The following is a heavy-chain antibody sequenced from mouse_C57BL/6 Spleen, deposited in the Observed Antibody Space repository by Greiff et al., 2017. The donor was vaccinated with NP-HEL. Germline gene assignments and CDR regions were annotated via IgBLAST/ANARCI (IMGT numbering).Heavy chain of an antibody. CDR2: ISSGSSTI. CDR3: ARPGYYCYWYFDV. V-gene: IGHV5-17*01. CDR1: GFTFSDYG. D-gene: IGHD1-1*01. Sequence: EVMLVESGGGLVKPGGSLKLSCAASGFTFSDYGMHWVRQAPEKGLEWVAYISSGSSTIYYADTVKGRFTISRDNAKNNLFLQMTSLRSEDTAMYYCARPGYYCYWYFDVWGTGTTVTVSS. J-gene: IGHJ1*03.